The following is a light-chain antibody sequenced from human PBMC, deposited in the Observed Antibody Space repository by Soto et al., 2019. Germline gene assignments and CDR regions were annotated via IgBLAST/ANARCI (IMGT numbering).Light chain of an antibody. CDR1: QISSTW. V-gene: IGKV1-5*01. CDR3: QQHNS. CDR2: DVS. Sequence: QMTQSPSTLSASVGDRVTITCRASQISSTWLAWYQQRPGKAPKLLIHDVSSLQSGVPSRFSGSGSGTEFTLTISSLQPDDFATYYCQQHNSFGQGTKLEIK. J-gene: IGKJ2*01.